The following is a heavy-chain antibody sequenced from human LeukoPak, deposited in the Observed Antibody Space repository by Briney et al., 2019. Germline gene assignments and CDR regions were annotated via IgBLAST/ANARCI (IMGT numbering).Heavy chain of an antibody. D-gene: IGHD3-16*01. CDR3: GKGNADGGWRYYFDY. J-gene: IGHJ4*02. V-gene: IGHV3-23*01. Sequence: PGGSLRLSCAASGFTFSSYAMSWVRQAPGKGLEWVSAISGSGGSTYYADSVKGRFTISRDNSKNTLYLQMNSLRAEDTAVYYCGKGNADGGWRYYFDYWGKGTLSPSPQ. CDR1: GFTFSSYA. CDR2: ISGSGGST.